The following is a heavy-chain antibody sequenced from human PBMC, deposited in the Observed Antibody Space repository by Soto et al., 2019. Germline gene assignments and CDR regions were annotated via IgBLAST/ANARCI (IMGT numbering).Heavy chain of an antibody. Sequence: GGSLRLSCAASGFTASSNYMSWARQPPEKELEWVSVIFTGGTTSYADSVKGRFTISKDDSKNTLYLQMNSLRAEDTAVYYCARDYSYYSYYGMDVWGQGTTVTVSS. V-gene: IGHV3-53*01. D-gene: IGHD4-4*01. CDR2: IFTGGTT. CDR1: GFTASSNY. CDR3: ARDYSYYSYYGMDV. J-gene: IGHJ6*02.